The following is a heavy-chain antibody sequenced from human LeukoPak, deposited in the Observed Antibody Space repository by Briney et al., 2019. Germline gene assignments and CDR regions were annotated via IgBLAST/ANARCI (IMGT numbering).Heavy chain of an antibody. CDR2: ISSNGGST. D-gene: IGHD6-19*01. Sequence: GGSLRLSCAAHGFIFSSYAMHWVRQAPGKGLEYVSAISSNGGSTYYANSVKGRFTISRDNSKNMLYLQMGSLRAEDMAVYYCARATGSSSGWYGWGAFDIWGQGTMVTVSS. J-gene: IGHJ3*02. V-gene: IGHV3-64*01. CDR1: GFIFSSYA. CDR3: ARATGSSSGWYGWGAFDI.